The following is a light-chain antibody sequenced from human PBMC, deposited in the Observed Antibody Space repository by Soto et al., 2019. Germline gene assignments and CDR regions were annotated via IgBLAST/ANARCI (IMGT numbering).Light chain of an antibody. CDR3: QQYGSSRT. V-gene: IGKV3-20*01. CDR2: GAS. Sequence: IVLKLSPGTLSLSTGERATLSCRASQSVSSSYLAWYQQKPGQAPRLLIYGASGRATGIPDRFSGSGSGTDFTLTISRLEPEDFAVYYCQQYGSSRTFGQGAKVDIK. CDR1: QSVSSSY. J-gene: IGKJ1*01.